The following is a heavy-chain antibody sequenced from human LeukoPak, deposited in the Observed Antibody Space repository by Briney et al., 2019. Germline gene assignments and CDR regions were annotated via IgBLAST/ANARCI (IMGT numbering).Heavy chain of an antibody. CDR2: ISGSGGST. V-gene: IGHV3-23*01. Sequence: GGSLRLSCAASGFTVSSNYMSWVRQAPGKGLEWVSAISGSGGSTYYADSVKGRFTISRDNSKNTLYLQMNSLRAEDTAVYYCAEWVVAAPTPYYYYGMDVWGQGTTVTVSS. CDR3: AEWVVAAPTPYYYYGMDV. CDR1: GFTVSSNY. J-gene: IGHJ6*02. D-gene: IGHD2-15*01.